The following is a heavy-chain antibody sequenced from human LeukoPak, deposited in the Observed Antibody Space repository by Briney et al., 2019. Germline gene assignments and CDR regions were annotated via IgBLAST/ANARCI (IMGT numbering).Heavy chain of an antibody. Sequence: SETLSLTCTVSGGSISSGSYYWSWIRQPAWKGLEWIGRIYTSGSTNYNPSLKSRLTISVDTSKHQFSLKLSSVTAADTAVYYCARDRIGVDVWGKGTTVTVSS. J-gene: IGHJ6*04. CDR2: IYTSGST. V-gene: IGHV4-61*02. CDR3: ARDRIGVDV. CDR1: GGSISSGSYY. D-gene: IGHD3-10*01.